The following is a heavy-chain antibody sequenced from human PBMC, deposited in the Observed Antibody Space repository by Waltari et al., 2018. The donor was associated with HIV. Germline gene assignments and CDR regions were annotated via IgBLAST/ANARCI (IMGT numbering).Heavy chain of an antibody. CDR2: IYPDDTT. CDR1: TPIISAKH. V-gene: IGHV3-53*01. J-gene: IGHJ5*02. Sequence: EVLLAESGGGLIQPGGSLGLSCTASTPIISAKHVTWIRQAPGGSLEWVAVIYPDDTTHYADSVSGRFTISRAKSRTKVFLLMNSLFVDDTATYFCATGVRYYGPWGQGTRVTVSS. D-gene: IGHD3-22*01. CDR3: ATGVRYYGP.